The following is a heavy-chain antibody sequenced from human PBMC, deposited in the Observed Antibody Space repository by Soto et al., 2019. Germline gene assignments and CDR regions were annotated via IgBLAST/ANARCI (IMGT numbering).Heavy chain of an antibody. V-gene: IGHV4-39*01. CDR1: GGSISSSSYY. J-gene: IGHJ3*02. Sequence: SETLSLTCTVSGGSISSSSYYWGWIRQPPGKGLEWIGSIYYSGSTYYNPSLKSRVTISVDTSKSQFSLKLSSVTAADTAVYYCADCTNGVWGDDAFDIWGQRTMVTVSS. D-gene: IGHD2-8*01. CDR3: ADCTNGVWGDDAFDI. CDR2: IYYSGST.